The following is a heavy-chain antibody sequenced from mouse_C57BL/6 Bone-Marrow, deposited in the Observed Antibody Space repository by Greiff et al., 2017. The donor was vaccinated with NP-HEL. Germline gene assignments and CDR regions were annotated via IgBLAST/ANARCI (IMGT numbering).Heavy chain of an antibody. CDR3: ARHEEDYYGSSYYFDY. Sequence: QVQLQQSGAELVKPGASVKLSCKASGYTFTEYTIHWVKQRSGQGLEWIGWFYPGSGSIKYNVKFKDKATLIADKSSSTVYMELSRLTSEDSAVYCCARHEEDYYGSSYYFDYWGQGTTLTVSS. J-gene: IGHJ2*01. D-gene: IGHD1-1*01. CDR1: GYTFTEYT. CDR2: FYPGSGSI. V-gene: IGHV1-62-2*01.